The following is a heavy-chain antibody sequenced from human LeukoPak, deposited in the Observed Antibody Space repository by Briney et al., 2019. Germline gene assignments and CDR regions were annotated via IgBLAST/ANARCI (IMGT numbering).Heavy chain of an antibody. CDR3: ARDPLYYYDSSGYYADY. V-gene: IGHV3-23*01. J-gene: IGHJ4*02. Sequence: GGSLRLSCAASGFTFSSYAMSWVRQAPGKGLEWVSAISGSGGSTYYADSVKGRFTISRDNSKNTLYLQMNSLRAEDTAVYYCARDPLYYYDSSGYYADYWGQGTLVTVSS. CDR1: GFTFSSYA. CDR2: ISGSGGST. D-gene: IGHD3-22*01.